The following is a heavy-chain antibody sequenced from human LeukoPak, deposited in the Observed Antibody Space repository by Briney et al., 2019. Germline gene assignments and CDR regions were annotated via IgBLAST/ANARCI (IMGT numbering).Heavy chain of an antibody. Sequence: PGGSLRLSCAASGFTFSDYYMSWIRQAPGKGLEWVSYISSSSSYTNYADSVKGRFTISRDDAKNSLYLQMNSLRAEDTAVYYCARDLVEMATITYYYGMDVWGQGTTVTVSS. J-gene: IGHJ6*02. V-gene: IGHV3-11*06. CDR3: ARDLVEMATITYYYGMDV. CDR1: GFTFSDYY. D-gene: IGHD5-24*01. CDR2: ISSSSSYT.